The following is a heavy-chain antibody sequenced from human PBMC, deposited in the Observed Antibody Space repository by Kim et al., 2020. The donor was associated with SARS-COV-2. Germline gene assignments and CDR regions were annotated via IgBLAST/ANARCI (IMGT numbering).Heavy chain of an antibody. CDR1: GFTFSSYE. V-gene: IGHV3-48*03. D-gene: IGHD6-19*01. CDR3: ARDGSRVYSSGWYSAGPPFAL. CDR2: ISSSGSTI. J-gene: IGHJ2*01. Sequence: GGSLRLSCAASGFTFSSYEMNWVRQAPGKGLEWVSYISSSGSTIYYADSVKGRFTISRDNAKNSLYLQMNSLRAEDTAVYYCARDGSRVYSSGWYSAGPPFALWGRGTLVTVSS.